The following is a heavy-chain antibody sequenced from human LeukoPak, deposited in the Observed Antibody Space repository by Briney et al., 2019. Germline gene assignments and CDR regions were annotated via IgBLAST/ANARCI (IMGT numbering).Heavy chain of an antibody. V-gene: IGHV3-20*04. J-gene: IGHJ4*02. D-gene: IGHD5-18*01. Sequence: GGSLRLSCAASGFTFDDYDMSWVRRVPGKGLEWVSAINWNGASTGYADSVKGRFTISRDNAKNSLYLQMNSLRAEDTAVYYCARLRGYSYGYADYWGQGTLVTVSS. CDR2: INWNGAST. CDR1: GFTFDDYD. CDR3: ARLRGYSYGYADY.